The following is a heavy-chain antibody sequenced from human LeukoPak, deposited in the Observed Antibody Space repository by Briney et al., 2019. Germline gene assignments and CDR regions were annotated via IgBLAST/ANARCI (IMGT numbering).Heavy chain of an antibody. CDR1: GFRFTAFW. Sequence: GGSLRLSCAASGFRFTAFWMSWVRQAPGKGPEWVSTVNADGGNTYYADSVKGRFTISRDNSKSTLILQMNSLRVEDTALYYCTKRVKYGGTWDHFADWGQGTLVTVSS. V-gene: IGHV3-23*01. D-gene: IGHD1-26*01. CDR2: VNADGGNT. J-gene: IGHJ4*02. CDR3: TKRVKYGGTWDHFAD.